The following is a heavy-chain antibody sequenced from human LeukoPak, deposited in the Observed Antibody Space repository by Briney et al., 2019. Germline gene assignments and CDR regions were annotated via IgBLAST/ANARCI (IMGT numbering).Heavy chain of an antibody. J-gene: IGHJ5*02. CDR1: GLTFNNYA. V-gene: IGHV3-23*01. CDR3: AKDMDIETVGWLDP. Sequence: GGSLRLFCAASGLTFNNYAMSWVRQAPGKGLEWVSGLSGTGDITNYADSVKGRFTISRDNSKNTLFLQMNSLRGEDTAVYYCAKDMDIETVGWLDPWGQGTLVTVSS. CDR2: LSGTGDIT. D-gene: IGHD5-12*01.